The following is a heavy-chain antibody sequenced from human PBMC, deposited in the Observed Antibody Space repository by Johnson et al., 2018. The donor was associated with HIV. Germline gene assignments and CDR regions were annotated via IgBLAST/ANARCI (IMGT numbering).Heavy chain of an antibody. V-gene: IGHV3-66*01. CDR2: IYSGDIT. CDR1: GFSVSSNY. CDR3: ASPDYGDYVFDI. J-gene: IGHJ3*02. D-gene: IGHD4-17*01. Sequence: VQLVESGGGLVQPGGSLRLSCAASGFSVSSNYMSWVRQAPGKGLEWVSVIYSGDITYYADSVKGRFTISRDNSKNTLYLQMNSLRAEDTAVYYCASPDYGDYVFDIWGQGTMVTVSS.